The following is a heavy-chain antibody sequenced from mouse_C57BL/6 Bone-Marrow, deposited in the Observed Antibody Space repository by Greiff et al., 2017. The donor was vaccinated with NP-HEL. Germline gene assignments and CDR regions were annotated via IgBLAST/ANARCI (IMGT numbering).Heavy chain of an antibody. CDR3: ARSGGYSNYVNFDC. D-gene: IGHD2-5*01. CDR1: GYTFTSYW. Sequence: QVQLQQPGAELVKPGASVKLSCKASGYTFTSYWMHWVKQRPGQGLEWIGMIHPNSGSTNYNEKFKSKATLTVDKASSTAYMQLSSLTSEDSAVYYCARSGGYSNYVNFDCWGQGTTLTVSS. J-gene: IGHJ2*01. CDR2: IHPNSGST. V-gene: IGHV1-64*01.